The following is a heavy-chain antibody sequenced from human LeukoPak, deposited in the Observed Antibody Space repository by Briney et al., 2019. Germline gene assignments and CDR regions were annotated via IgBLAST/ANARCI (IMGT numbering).Heavy chain of an antibody. J-gene: IGHJ6*03. CDR2: IYPGDSDT. CDR1: GYSFTGYW. Sequence: GESLKTSCKGSGYSFTGYWIGWVRQMPGKGLEWMGIIYPGDSDTRYSPSFQGQVTISADKSISTAYLQWSSLKASDTAMYYCTRPYYYGSGSRGSHYYYMDVWGKGTTVTVSS. D-gene: IGHD3-10*01. V-gene: IGHV5-51*01. CDR3: TRPYYYGSGSRGSHYYYMDV.